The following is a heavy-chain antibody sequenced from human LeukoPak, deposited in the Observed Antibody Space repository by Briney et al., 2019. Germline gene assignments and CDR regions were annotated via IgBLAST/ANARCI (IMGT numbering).Heavy chain of an antibody. CDR2: IKQDGSEK. V-gene: IGHV3-7*03. CDR3: ARGIEDRITIFGY. CDR1: GFTLGDYA. Sequence: GGSLRLSCTASGFTLGDYAMSWFRQAPGKGLEWVANIKQDGSEKYYVDSVKGRFTISRDNAKNSLYLQMNSLRAEDTAVYYCARGIEDRITIFGYWGQGTLVTVSS. J-gene: IGHJ4*02. D-gene: IGHD3-3*01.